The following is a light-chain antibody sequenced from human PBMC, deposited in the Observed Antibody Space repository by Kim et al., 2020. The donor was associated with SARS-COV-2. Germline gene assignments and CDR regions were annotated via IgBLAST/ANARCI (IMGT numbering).Light chain of an antibody. Sequence: DIVMTQSPDSLAVSLGERATIPCKSSQTLLMSSNNKNHIAWFQQKPRQPPKLLICWTSTRESGVPDRFSGSGSGTDFTLTISSLQAEDVVVYYCQQSYTAYTFGQGTKLEI. CDR2: WTS. J-gene: IGKJ2*01. CDR3: QQSYTAYT. CDR1: QTLLMSSNNKNH. V-gene: IGKV4-1*01.